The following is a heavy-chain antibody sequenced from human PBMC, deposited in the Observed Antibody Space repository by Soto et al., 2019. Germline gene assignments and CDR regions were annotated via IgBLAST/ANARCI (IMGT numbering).Heavy chain of an antibody. J-gene: IGHJ4*02. CDR1: GFTFSSYS. D-gene: IGHD6-13*01. CDR2: ISSSSSYI. CDR3: ARGGRSWFSDY. V-gene: IGHV3-21*01. Sequence: EVQLVESGGGLVKPGGSLRLSCAASGFTFSSYSMNWVRQAPGKGLEWVSSISSSSSYIYYADSVMGRFTISRDNAKNSLYLQMNSLRAEDTAVYYCARGGRSWFSDYWGQGTLVTVSS.